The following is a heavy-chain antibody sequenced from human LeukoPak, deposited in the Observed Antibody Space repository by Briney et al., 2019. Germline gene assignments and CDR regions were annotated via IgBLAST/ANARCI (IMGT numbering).Heavy chain of an antibody. CDR1: GFTFSSYA. CDR2: IWYDGSDK. D-gene: IGHD6-25*01. V-gene: IGHV3-33*01. Sequence: GGSLRLSCEASGFTFSSYAMHWVRQAPGKGLEWVAVIWYDGSDKYYADSVKGRFTISRDNSKNTLHLQMNSLRAENTAVYYCARDLTATGDAFDIWGQGTTVTVSS. CDR3: ARDLTATGDAFDI. J-gene: IGHJ3*02.